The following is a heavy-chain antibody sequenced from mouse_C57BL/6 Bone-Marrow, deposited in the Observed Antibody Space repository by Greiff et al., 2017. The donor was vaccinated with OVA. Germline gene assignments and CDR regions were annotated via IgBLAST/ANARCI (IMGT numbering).Heavy chain of an antibody. J-gene: IGHJ4*01. Sequence: QVTLKVSGPGILQPSQTLSLTCSFSGFSLSTFGMGVGWIRQPSGKGLEWLAHIWWDDDKYYNPALKSRLTIAKYNSNNQVFLKIANLDTADIATYYCARIGTLYHGSSYDYAMDYWGQGTSVTVSS. D-gene: IGHD1-1*01. CDR2: IWWDDDK. CDR3: ARIGTLYHGSSYDYAMDY. CDR1: GFSLSTFGMG. V-gene: IGHV8-8*01.